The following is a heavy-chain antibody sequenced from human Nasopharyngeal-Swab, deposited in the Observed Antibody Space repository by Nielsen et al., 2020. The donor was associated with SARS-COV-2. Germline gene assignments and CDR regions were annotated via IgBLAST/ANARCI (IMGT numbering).Heavy chain of an antibody. CDR2: ISYDGSNK. CDR1: GFTFSSYA. V-gene: IGHV3-30-3*01. CDR3: ARLFLGMDV. J-gene: IGHJ6*02. Sequence: GGSLRLSCAASGFTFSSYAMHWVRQAPGKGLEWMAVISYDGSNKYYADSVKGRFTISRDNSKNTLYLQMNSLRAEDTAVYYCARLFLGMDVWGQGTTVTVSS. D-gene: IGHD2-21*01.